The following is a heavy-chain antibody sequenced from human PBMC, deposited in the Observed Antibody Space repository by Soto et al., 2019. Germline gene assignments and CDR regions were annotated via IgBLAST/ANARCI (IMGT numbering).Heavy chain of an antibody. V-gene: IGHV4-31*03. CDR3: TAGRDASKTGY. D-gene: IGHD7-27*01. Sequence: QVQLQESGPGLVEPSQTLSLTCTVSGDSITSGSHNWSWIRQFPGKGVEWIGFIHYSGSTSYNPSLKSRVIISVDMSRNQFSLRLSSVTAADTAVYYCTAGRDASKTGYWGQGTLVTVSS. CDR1: GDSITSGSHN. J-gene: IGHJ4*02. CDR2: IHYSGST.